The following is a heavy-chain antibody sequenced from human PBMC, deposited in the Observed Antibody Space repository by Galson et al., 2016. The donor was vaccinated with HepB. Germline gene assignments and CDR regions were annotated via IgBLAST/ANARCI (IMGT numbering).Heavy chain of an antibody. CDR1: GFIFSNYG. Sequence: SLRLSCAASGFIFSNYGMGWVRQAPGKGLEWVSVISGGGGTIYYTDSVKGRFTISRDNSKNTLYLQMDSLRAEDTAVYYCAKDRSGSSAWYDHWGQGTLVTVAS. D-gene: IGHD6-19*01. CDR3: AKDRSGSSAWYDH. J-gene: IGHJ5*02. CDR2: ISGGGGTI. V-gene: IGHV3-23*01.